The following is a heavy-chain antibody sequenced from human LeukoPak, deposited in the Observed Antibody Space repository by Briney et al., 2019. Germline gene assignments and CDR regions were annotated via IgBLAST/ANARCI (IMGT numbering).Heavy chain of an antibody. CDR1: GYTFTSYG. D-gene: IGHD3-22*01. CDR2: ISAYNGNT. J-gene: IGHJ4*02. V-gene: IGHV1-18*01. Sequence: GASVKLSCKASGYTFTSYGISWVRQAPGQGRGWMGWISAYNGNTNYAQKLQGRVTTTTATSTSTAYMELRSLRSDDTAVYYCARDLYDSSGYYYPFGYWGQGTLVTVSS. CDR3: ARDLYDSSGYYYPFGY.